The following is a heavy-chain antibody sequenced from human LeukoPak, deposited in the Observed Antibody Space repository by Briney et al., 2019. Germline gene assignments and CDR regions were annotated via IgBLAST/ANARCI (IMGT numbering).Heavy chain of an antibody. CDR2: IYYSGST. Sequence: PSETLSLTCTVSGGSISSSSYYWGWIRQPPGKGLEWIGSIYYSGSTYYNPSLKSRVTISVDTSKNQFSLKLSSVTAADTAVYYCARGRYSSSLTVYGMDVWGQGTTVTVSS. V-gene: IGHV4-39*01. D-gene: IGHD6-13*01. CDR3: ARGRYSSSLTVYGMDV. J-gene: IGHJ6*02. CDR1: GGSISSSSYY.